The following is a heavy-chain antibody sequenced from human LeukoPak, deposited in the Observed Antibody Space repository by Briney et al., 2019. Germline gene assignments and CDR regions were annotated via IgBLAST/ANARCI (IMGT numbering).Heavy chain of an antibody. V-gene: IGHV6-1*01. D-gene: IGHD3-22*01. Sequence: SQTLSLTCAISGDSDSSNSAAWNWIRQSPSRGLEWLGRTYYRSKWYNDYAVSVKSRITINPDTSKNQYSLQLNSVTPEDTAVYYCARDPQYYYDSSGYRNWFDPWGQGTLVTVSS. CDR3: ARDPQYYYDSSGYRNWFDP. CDR2: TYYRSKWYN. CDR1: GDSDSSNSAA. J-gene: IGHJ5*02.